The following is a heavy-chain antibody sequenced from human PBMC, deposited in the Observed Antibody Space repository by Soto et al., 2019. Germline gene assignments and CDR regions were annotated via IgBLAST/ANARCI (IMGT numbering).Heavy chain of an antibody. V-gene: IGHV1-2*04. CDR2: INPNSGGT. CDR1: GYTFTGYY. Sequence: QVQLVQSGAEVKKPGASVKVSCKASGYTFTGYYMHWVRQAPGQGLEWMGWINPNSGGTNYAQKFQGWVTMTRDTSISTAYMELSRLRSDDTAVYYCARTTYSGYDSYYGMDVWGKGTTVTVSS. J-gene: IGHJ6*04. D-gene: IGHD5-12*01. CDR3: ARTTYSGYDSYYGMDV.